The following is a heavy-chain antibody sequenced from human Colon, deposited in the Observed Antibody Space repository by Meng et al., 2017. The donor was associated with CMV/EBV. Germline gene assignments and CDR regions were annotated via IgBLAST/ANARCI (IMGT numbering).Heavy chain of an antibody. V-gene: IGHV1-3*01. CDR2: ISAGNGDT. J-gene: IGHJ4*02. CDR1: GYTFTSYA. Sequence: SGYTFTSYAMQWVRQPPGQRLEWMGWISAGNGDTKYSQKFQGRLTITSDTSASTAYMELSSLRAEDTAIYFCARVPVGTSRYYTSDYWGQGTLVTVSS. D-gene: IGHD3-3*01. CDR3: ARVPVGTSRYYTSDY.